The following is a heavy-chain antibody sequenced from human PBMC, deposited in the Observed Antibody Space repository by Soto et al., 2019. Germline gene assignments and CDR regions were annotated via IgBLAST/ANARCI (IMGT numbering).Heavy chain of an antibody. V-gene: IGHV4-39*01. J-gene: IGHJ6*03. D-gene: IGHD6-13*01. CDR3: ARHLGSSSWYVDYYYYYMDV. CDR1: GGSISSSSYY. Sequence: SETLSLTCTVSGGSISSSSYYWGWIRQPPGKGLEWIGSIYYSGSTYYNPSLKSRVTISVDTSKNQFSLKLSSVTAADTAVYYCARHLGSSSWYVDYYYYYMDVWGKGTTVT. CDR2: IYYSGST.